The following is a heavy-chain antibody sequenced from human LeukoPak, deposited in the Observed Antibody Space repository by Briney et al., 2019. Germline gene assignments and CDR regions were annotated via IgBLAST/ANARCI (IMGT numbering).Heavy chain of an antibody. Sequence: ASVKVSCKASGYTFTSYAISWVRQAPGQGLEWMGRIIPILGIANYAQKFQGRVTITADKSTSTAYMELSSLRSEDTAVYYCARDPKTKFDPWGQGTLVTVSS. CDR2: IIPILGIA. CDR1: GYTFTSYA. V-gene: IGHV1-69*04. CDR3: ARDPKTKFDP. J-gene: IGHJ5*02.